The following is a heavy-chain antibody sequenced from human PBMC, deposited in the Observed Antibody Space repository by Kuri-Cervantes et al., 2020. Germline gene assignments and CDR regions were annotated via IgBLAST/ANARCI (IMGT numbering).Heavy chain of an antibody. Sequence: GGSLRLSCAASGFTFDDYAMHWARQAPGKGLEWVSGISWNSGSIGYADSVKGRFTISRDNAKNSLYLQMNSLRAEDTALYYCAKFILGAFDIWGQGTMVTVSS. V-gene: IGHV3-9*01. CDR1: GFTFDDYA. J-gene: IGHJ3*02. D-gene: IGHD3-16*02. CDR3: AKFILGAFDI. CDR2: ISWNSGSI.